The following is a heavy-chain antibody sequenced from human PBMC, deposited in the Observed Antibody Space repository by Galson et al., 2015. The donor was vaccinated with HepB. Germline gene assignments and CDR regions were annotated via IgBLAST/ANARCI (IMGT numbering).Heavy chain of an antibody. J-gene: IGHJ4*02. CDR2: IYYSGST. CDR1: GGSISSSSYY. Sequence: ETLSLTCTVSGGSISSSSYYWGWIRQPPGKGLEWIGSIYYSGSTYYNPSLKSRVTISVDTSKNQLSLKLSSVTAADTAVYYCARHLQAVVDYWGQGTLVTVSS. CDR3: ARHLQAVVDY. D-gene: IGHD2-15*01. V-gene: IGHV4-39*01.